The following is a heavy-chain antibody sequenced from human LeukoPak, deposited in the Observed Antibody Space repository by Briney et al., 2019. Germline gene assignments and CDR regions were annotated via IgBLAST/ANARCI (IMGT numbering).Heavy chain of an antibody. Sequence: SVKVSCKASGGTFSSYAISWLRQAPGQGLEWMGGIIPNFGTANYAQKFQGRVTITTDESTSTAYMELSSLRSEDTAVYYCARLAPDTYYYYYMDVWGKGTTVTVSS. D-gene: IGHD5-18*01. J-gene: IGHJ6*03. CDR1: GGTFSSYA. CDR2: IIPNFGTA. CDR3: ARLAPDTYYYYYMDV. V-gene: IGHV1-69*05.